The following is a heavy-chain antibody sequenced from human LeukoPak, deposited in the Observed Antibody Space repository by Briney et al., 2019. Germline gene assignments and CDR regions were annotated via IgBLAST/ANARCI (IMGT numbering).Heavy chain of an antibody. D-gene: IGHD3-3*01. Sequence: PSETLSLTCTVSGGSISSSSYYWGWIRQPPGKGLEWIGSIYYSGSTYYNPSLKSRVTISVDTSKNQFSLKLSSVTAADTAVYYCARQFTIFGVVISAYWGQGTLVTVSS. CDR2: IYYSGST. CDR1: GGSISSSSYY. J-gene: IGHJ4*02. CDR3: ARQFTIFGVVISAY. V-gene: IGHV4-39*01.